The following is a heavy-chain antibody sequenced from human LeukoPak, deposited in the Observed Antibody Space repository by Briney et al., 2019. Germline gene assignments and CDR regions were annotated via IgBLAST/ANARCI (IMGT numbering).Heavy chain of an antibody. J-gene: IGHJ4*02. CDR3: ARGSRELYYFDY. V-gene: IGHV4-59*01. CDR1: GGSISRYY. Sequence: SETLSLTCTLSGGSISRYYWSWIRQPPGKGLERIGYIYYSGSTKYNPSVKSRVPISVDASKTQFSLKLNSVTAADAAVYYCARGSRELYYFDYWGQGTLVTVSS. CDR2: IYYSGST. D-gene: IGHD1-26*01.